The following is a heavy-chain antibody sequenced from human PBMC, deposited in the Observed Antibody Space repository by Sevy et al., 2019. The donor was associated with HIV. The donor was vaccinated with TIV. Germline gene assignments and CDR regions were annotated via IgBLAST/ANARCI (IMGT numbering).Heavy chain of an antibody. J-gene: IGHJ4*02. Sequence: GGSLRLSCAASGFTFTDYWMSWVRQTPGKGLEWVATLKQDEIEKYYVDSVKGRFAISRDNDKNSVSLQMNGLRVEDAALYYCAREVGGFNWRPYYFDSWGQGTLVTVSS. D-gene: IGHD3-3*01. CDR3: AREVGGFNWRPYYFDS. CDR2: LKQDEIEK. CDR1: GFTFTDYW. V-gene: IGHV3-7*01.